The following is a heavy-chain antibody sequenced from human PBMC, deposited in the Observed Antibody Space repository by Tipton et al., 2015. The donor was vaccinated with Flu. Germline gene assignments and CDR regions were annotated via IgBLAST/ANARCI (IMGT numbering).Heavy chain of an antibody. CDR3: ARHKLWLRGSAFDI. J-gene: IGHJ3*02. CDR2: IYTSGST. Sequence: TLSLTCTVSGGSISSYYWSWIRQPAGKGLEWIGRIYTSGSTNYNPSLKSRVTMSVDTSKNQFSLKLSSVTAADTAVYYCARHKLWLRGSAFDIWGQGTMVTVSS. CDR1: GGSISSYY. D-gene: IGHD5-18*01. V-gene: IGHV4-4*07.